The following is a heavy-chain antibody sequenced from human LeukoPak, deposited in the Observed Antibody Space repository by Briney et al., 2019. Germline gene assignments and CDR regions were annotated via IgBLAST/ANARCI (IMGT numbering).Heavy chain of an antibody. CDR1: GYSISRGDY. D-gene: IGHD2-21*02. CDR2: IYHSGST. V-gene: IGHV4-38-2*01. J-gene: IGHJ5*02. Sequence: SETLSLTCAVSGYSISRGDYWGWIRQPPGKGLEWIGSIYHSGSTHYNPSLKSRVTISVDTSKNQFSLKLSSVTAAATAVYYCARNTTEVVTAKWFDPWGQGTLVTVSS. CDR3: ARNTTEVVTAKWFDP.